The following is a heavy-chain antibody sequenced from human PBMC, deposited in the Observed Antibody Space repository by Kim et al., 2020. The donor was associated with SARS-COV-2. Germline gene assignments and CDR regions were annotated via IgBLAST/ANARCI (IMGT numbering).Heavy chain of an antibody. CDR1: GGSISSYY. V-gene: IGHV4-59*01. CDR3: ARAAYYYDSSGYSLYFDY. J-gene: IGHJ4*02. Sequence: SETLSLTCTVSGGSISSYYWSWIRQPPGKGLEWIGYIYYSGSTNYNPSLKSRVTISVDTSKNQFSPKLSSVTAADTAVYYCARAAYYYDSSGYSLYFDYWGQGTLVTVSS. D-gene: IGHD3-22*01. CDR2: IYYSGST.